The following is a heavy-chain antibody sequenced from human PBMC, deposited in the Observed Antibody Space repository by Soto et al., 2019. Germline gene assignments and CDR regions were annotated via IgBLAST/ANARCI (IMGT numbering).Heavy chain of an antibody. D-gene: IGHD4-4*01. CDR3: ARGLQGYYGMDV. CDR1: GFTFSSYW. V-gene: IGHV3-74*01. CDR2: IKGDGSRT. J-gene: IGHJ6*02. Sequence: QPGGPLRLSCAASGFTFSSYWIHWVRQAPRKGLVWVSRIKGDGSRTDYADSVKGRFTISRDNAKNTVYVQMNSLRDDDTAVYYCARGLQGYYGMDVWGQGTTVTVSS.